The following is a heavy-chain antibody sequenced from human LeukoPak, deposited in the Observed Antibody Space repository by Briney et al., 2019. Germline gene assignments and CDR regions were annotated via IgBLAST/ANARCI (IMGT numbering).Heavy chain of an antibody. CDR3: ARGGDIVVVVAAPDTGFDY. CDR1: GGSISSSSYY. D-gene: IGHD2-15*01. CDR2: IYYSGST. Sequence: SGTLSLTCAVSGGSISSSSYYWGWIRQPPGKGLEWIGSIYYSGSTYYNPSLKSRVTISVDTSKNQFSLKLSSVTAADTAVYYCARGGDIVVVVAAPDTGFDYWGQGTLVTVSS. V-gene: IGHV4-39*07. J-gene: IGHJ4*02.